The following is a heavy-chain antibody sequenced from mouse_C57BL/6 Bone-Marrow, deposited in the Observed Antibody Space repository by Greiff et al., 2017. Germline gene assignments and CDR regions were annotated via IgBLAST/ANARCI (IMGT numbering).Heavy chain of an antibody. CDR1: GFTFSNYW. J-gene: IGHJ4*01. CDR2: IRLKSDNYAT. V-gene: IGHV6-3*01. D-gene: IGHD2-14*01. CDR3: TGYRAMDY. Sequence: EVQRVESGGGLVQPGGSMKLSCVASGFTFSNYWMNWVRQSPEKGLEWVAQIRLKSDNYATHYAESVKGRFTISRDDSKSSVYLQMNNLRAEDTGSYYCTGYRAMDYGCQGTSVTVAA.